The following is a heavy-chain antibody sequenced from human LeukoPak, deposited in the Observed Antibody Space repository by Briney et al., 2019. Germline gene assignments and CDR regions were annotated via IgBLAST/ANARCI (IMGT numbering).Heavy chain of an antibody. V-gene: IGHV4-34*01. CDR3: ARGYTADAFDI. CDR2: INHSGST. CDR1: GGSFSGYY. D-gene: IGHD5-18*01. Sequence: SETLSLTCAVYGGSFSGYYWSWIRQPPGKGLEWIGEINHSGSTNYNPSLKSRVTISVDTSKNQFSLKLSSVTAADTAVYYCARGYTADAFDIWGQGTVVTVSS. J-gene: IGHJ3*02.